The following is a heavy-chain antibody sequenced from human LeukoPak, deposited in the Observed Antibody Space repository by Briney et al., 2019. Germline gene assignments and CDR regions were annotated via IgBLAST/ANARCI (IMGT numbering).Heavy chain of an antibody. CDR1: GFTFSSYW. Sequence: GGSLRLSCAASGFTFSSYWMSWVRQAPGKGREWVANIKQDGSEKYYVDSVKGRFPISRENAKNSLYLKMNSLRAEDTAVYYCARDVGYSDGYEYYYYGMAVWGQGTTVTVSS. V-gene: IGHV3-7*01. CDR3: ARDVGYSDGYEYYYYGMAV. D-gene: IGHD5-18*01. J-gene: IGHJ6*02. CDR2: IKQDGSEK.